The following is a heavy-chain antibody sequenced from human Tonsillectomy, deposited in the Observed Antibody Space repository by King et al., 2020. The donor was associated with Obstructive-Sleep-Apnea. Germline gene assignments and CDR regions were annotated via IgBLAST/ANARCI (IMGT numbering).Heavy chain of an antibody. J-gene: IGHJ5*02. D-gene: IGHD3-9*01. CDR1: GFTFSSYS. Sequence: VQLVESGGGLIQPGGSLRLSCVASGFTFSSYSMNWVRQAPGKGLEWVSYISNSGRTIYYSDSVRGRLTISRDNAKNSLYLQMNSLRAEDTAVYYCARGLKYYDILTGYYRNNWFDPWGQGTLVTVSS. V-gene: IGHV3-48*04. CDR2: ISNSGRTI. CDR3: ARGLKYYDILTGYYRNNWFDP.